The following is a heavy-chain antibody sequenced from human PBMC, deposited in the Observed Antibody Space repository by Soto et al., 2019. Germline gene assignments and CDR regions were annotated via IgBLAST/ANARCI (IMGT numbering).Heavy chain of an antibody. CDR2: ISSSSSYI. CDR1: GFTFSSYS. D-gene: IGHD4-17*01. J-gene: IGHJ4*02. Sequence: GGSLRLSCAASGFTFSSYSMNWVRQAPGKGLEWVSSISSSSSYIYYADSVKGRFTISRDNAKNSLYLQMNSLRAEDTAVYYCATPLPYGPEDYWGQGTLVTVSS. CDR3: ATPLPYGPEDY. V-gene: IGHV3-21*01.